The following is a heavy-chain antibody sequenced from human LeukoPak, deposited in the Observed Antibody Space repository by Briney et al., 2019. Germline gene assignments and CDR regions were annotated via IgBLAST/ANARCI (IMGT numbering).Heavy chain of an antibody. CDR2: IYYSGST. Sequence: SETLSLTCTVSGGSISSGGYYWSWIRQHPGKGLEWIGYIYYSGSTYYNPSLKSRVTISVDTSKNQFSLKLSSATAADTAVYSCARGEKIADWFDPWGQGTLVTVSS. D-gene: IGHD2-15*01. CDR1: GGSISSGGYY. V-gene: IGHV4-31*03. J-gene: IGHJ5*02. CDR3: ARGEKIADWFDP.